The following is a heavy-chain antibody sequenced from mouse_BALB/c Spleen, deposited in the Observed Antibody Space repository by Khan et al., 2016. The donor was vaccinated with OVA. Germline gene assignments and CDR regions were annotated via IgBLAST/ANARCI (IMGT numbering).Heavy chain of an antibody. V-gene: IGHV2-2*02. CDR3: ARKAIYYGNPGTMDY. J-gene: IGHJ4*01. Sequence: QVQLKQSGPGLVQPSQSLSITCTVSGFSLTSYGVHWVRQSPGKGLEWLGVIWSGGSTGYNAVFISRLSISKDNSKSQVFFKMNSLQANDTAIYYCARKAIYYGNPGTMDYWGQGTSVTVSS. D-gene: IGHD2-1*01. CDR1: GFSLTSYG. CDR2: IWSGGST.